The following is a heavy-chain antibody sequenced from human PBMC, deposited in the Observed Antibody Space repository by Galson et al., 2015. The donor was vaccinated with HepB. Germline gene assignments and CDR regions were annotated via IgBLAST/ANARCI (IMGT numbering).Heavy chain of an antibody. J-gene: IGHJ6*02. CDR1: GFTFSSYW. V-gene: IGHV3-74*01. D-gene: IGHD6-19*01. CDR2: INSDGSST. Sequence: SLRLSCAASGFTFSSYWMHWVRQAPGKGLVWVSRINSDGSSTSHADSVKGRFTISRDNAKNTLYLQMNSLRAEDTAVYYCARDPGGSSGWPNYYYYGMDVWGQGTTVTVSS. CDR3: ARDPGGSSGWPNYYYYGMDV.